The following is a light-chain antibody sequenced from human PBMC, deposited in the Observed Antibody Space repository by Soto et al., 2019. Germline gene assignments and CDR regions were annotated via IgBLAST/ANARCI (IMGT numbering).Light chain of an antibody. V-gene: IGLV2-23*02. CDR3: CSYVGTSNDV. CDR1: GNAVSYQL. J-gene: IGLJ1*01. CDR2: DLT. Sequence: QSVLTQPASVSGSPGQSITISCSGNAVSYQLVSWYQQQPGKAPKLILYDLTTRPSGVSNRFSGFKSGTTASLAISGLQADVVGYYYCCSYVGTSNDVLGTGT.